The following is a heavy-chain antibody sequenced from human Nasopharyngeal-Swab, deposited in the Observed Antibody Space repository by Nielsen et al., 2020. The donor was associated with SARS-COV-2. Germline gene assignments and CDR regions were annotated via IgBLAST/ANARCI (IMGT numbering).Heavy chain of an antibody. CDR2: IRSKAYGGTT. D-gene: IGHD6-13*01. Sequence: IRQPPGKGLEWVGFIRSKAYGGTTEYAASVKGRFTISRDDSKSIAYLQMNSLKTEDTAVYYCTRAELGAAAGVYYFDYWGQGTLVTVSS. J-gene: IGHJ4*02. V-gene: IGHV3-49*02. CDR3: TRAELGAAAGVYYFDY.